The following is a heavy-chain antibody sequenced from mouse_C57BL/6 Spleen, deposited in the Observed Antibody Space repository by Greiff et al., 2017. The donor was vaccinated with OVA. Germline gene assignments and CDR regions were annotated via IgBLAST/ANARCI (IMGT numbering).Heavy chain of an antibody. Sequence: QVQLKESGAELVKPGASVKLSCKASGYTFTSYWMHWVKQRPGQGLEWIGMIHPNSGSTNYNEKFKSKATLTVEKSSSTAYMQLSSLTSEDSAVYYCARPLYYYGSTLYAMDYWGQGTSVTVSS. J-gene: IGHJ4*01. CDR1: GYTFTSYW. D-gene: IGHD1-1*01. V-gene: IGHV1-64*01. CDR3: ARPLYYYGSTLYAMDY. CDR2: IHPNSGST.